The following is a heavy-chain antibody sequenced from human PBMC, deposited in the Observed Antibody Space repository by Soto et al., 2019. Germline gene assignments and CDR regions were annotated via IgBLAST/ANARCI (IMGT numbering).Heavy chain of an antibody. CDR1: GGSISSSSYY. J-gene: IGHJ4*02. V-gene: IGHV4-39*01. CDR2: IYYSGST. Sequence: SETLSLTCTVSGGSISSSSYYWGWIRQPPGKGLEWIGGIYYSGSTYYNPSLKSRVTISVDTSKNQFSLKLSSVTAADTAVYYCARHLDDFWSGFDYWGQGTLVTVSS. CDR3: ARHLDDFWSGFDY. D-gene: IGHD3-3*01.